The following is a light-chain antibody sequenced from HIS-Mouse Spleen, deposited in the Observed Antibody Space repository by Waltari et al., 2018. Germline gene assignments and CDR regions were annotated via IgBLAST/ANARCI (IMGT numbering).Light chain of an antibody. CDR3: SSYTSSSTYV. V-gene: IGLV2-14*03. CDR1: SSDVGGYNY. Sequence: QSALTQPASVSGSPGQSITIPCPGTSSDVGGYNYVSWYHQHPGKAPKLMIYDVSNRPSGVSNRFSGSKSGNTASLTISGLQAEDEADYYCSSYTSSSTYVFGTGTKVTVL. CDR2: DVS. J-gene: IGLJ1*01.